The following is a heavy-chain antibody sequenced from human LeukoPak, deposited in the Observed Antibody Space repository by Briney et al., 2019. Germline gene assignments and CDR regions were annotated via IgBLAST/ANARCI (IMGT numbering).Heavy chain of an antibody. V-gene: IGHV3-23*01. Sequence: GGSLRLSCAASGFTFSTYAMAWVRQAPGKGLEWVSAISGRGDSTNYADSVKGRITISRDNSKNTLFLQMNSLRAGDTAVYYCASGRSGWDGGAVDYWGQGTLVTVSS. CDR3: ASGRSGWDGGAVDY. CDR1: GFTFSTYA. CDR2: ISGRGDST. D-gene: IGHD6-19*01. J-gene: IGHJ4*02.